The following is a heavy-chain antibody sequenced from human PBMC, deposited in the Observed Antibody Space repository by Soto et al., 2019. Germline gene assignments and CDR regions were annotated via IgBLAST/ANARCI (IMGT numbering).Heavy chain of an antibody. Sequence: LRLSCAASGFAFSGSAMHWVRQASGKGLEWVGRIRNKANSYATAYAASVRGRFTISRDDSKNTAYLQMNSLKTEDTAVYYWSSKTGNYYDDYYFDYWGQGTLVTVSS. V-gene: IGHV3-73*01. J-gene: IGHJ4*02. CDR2: IRNKANSYAT. CDR1: GFAFSGSA. D-gene: IGHD3-3*01. CDR3: SSKTGNYYDDYYFDY.